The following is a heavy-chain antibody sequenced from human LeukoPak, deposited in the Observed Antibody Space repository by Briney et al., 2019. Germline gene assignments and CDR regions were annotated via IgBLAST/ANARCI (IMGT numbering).Heavy chain of an antibody. CDR1: GFTFNTFN. V-gene: IGHV3-21*04. Sequence: GGSLRLSCAASGFTFNTFNMNWVRQAPGKGLEWVSSITSGGDYIYYADSVKGRFTISRDNAKNSLYLQMNSLRAEDTAVYYCASLTAEQLVGYWGQGTLVTVSS. CDR3: ASLTAEQLVGY. CDR2: ITSGGDYI. J-gene: IGHJ4*02. D-gene: IGHD6-6*01.